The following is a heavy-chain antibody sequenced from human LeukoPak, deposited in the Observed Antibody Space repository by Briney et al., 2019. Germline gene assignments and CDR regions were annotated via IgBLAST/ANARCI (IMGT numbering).Heavy chain of an antibody. CDR2: IWYDGSNK. V-gene: IGHV3-33*01. CDR3: VRDSSGDSSGRPSLDY. D-gene: IGHD3-10*01. J-gene: IGHJ4*02. CDR1: GFTFSSYG. Sequence: PGRSLRLSCAASGFTFSSYGMHWVRQAPGKGLEWVANIWYDGSNKYYADSVKGRFTISRDNSKNTLNLQMNSLRADDTAVYFCVRDSSGDSSGRPSLDYWGQGTLVTVSS.